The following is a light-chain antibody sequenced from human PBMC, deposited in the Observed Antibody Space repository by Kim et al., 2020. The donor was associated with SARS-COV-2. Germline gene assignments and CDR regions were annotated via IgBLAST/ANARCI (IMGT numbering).Light chain of an antibody. J-gene: IGLJ3*02. CDR3: QSYDSSNQV. CDR1: SGSIASND. Sequence: GKTVTISGTRSSGSIASNDEQWYQQRPGSSPPTVMIEDNQRPSGGPDRFDGAIESSSNAASLTIAGLKTEDEADYYWQSYDSSNQVFGGGTQLTVL. V-gene: IGLV6-57*01. CDR2: EDN.